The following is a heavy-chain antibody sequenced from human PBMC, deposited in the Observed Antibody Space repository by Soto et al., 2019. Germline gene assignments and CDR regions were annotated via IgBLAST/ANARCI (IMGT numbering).Heavy chain of an antibody. V-gene: IGHV3-48*02. CDR3: ARGDYDSRAYYFKNY. CDR2: IDTSSSAV. J-gene: IGHJ4*02. D-gene: IGHD3-22*01. CDR1: GFIFSSYS. Sequence: VGSLRLSCAASGFIFSSYSMNWVRQAPGKGLEWISYIDTSSSAVFYADSVKGRFTISRDNAKNSLYLQMNSLRDEDTAVYYCARGDYDSRAYYFKNYWGQGTLVTVSS.